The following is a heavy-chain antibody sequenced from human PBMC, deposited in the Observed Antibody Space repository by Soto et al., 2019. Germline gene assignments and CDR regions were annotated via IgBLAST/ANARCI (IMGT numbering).Heavy chain of an antibody. Sequence: XVSLRLSCVASGFTFSSYAMSWVRQAPGKGLEWVSAISGSGGSTYYADSVKGRFTISRDNSKNTLYLQMNSLRAEDTAVYYCARRNIVVVPAATHYYYGMDVWGQGTTVTVSS. CDR3: ARRNIVVVPAATHYYYGMDV. J-gene: IGHJ6*02. CDR2: ISGSGGST. V-gene: IGHV3-23*01. D-gene: IGHD2-2*01. CDR1: GFTFSSYA.